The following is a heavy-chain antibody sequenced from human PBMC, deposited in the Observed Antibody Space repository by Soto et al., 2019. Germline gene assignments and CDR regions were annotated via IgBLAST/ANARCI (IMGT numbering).Heavy chain of an antibody. CDR3: ARGGGYYYMDV. J-gene: IGHJ6*03. CDR2: INHSGST. CDR1: GGSFSGYY. Sequence: SETLSLTCAVYGGSFSGYYWSWIRQPPGMGLEWIGEINHSGSTNYNPSLKSRVTISVDTSKNQFSLKLSSVTAADTAVYYCARGGGYYYMDVWDKGTTVTVSS. V-gene: IGHV4-34*01.